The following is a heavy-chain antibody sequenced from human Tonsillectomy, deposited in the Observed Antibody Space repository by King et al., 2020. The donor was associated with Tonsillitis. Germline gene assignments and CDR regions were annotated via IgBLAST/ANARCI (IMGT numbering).Heavy chain of an antibody. J-gene: IGHJ6*03. Sequence: EVQLVESGGGLVQPGGSLRLSCAASGFTVRSNHMSWVRQAPGKGLEWVSVIYSGGSTDYADSVKGRFTISRQNSKNTLYLQMNSLRAEDTAVYYCARDNTMTVMDPPYYYYMDVWGKGTTVTVSS. D-gene: IGHD3-22*01. CDR1: GFTVRSNH. V-gene: IGHV3-53*04. CDR2: IYSGGST. CDR3: ARDNTMTVMDPPYYYYMDV.